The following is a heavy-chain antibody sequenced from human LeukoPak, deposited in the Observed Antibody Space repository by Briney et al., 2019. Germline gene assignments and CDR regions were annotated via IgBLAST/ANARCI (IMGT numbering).Heavy chain of an antibody. D-gene: IGHD3-22*01. CDR2: MNPNSGNT. CDR3: ARRMNHDSRVFQT. Sequence: ASVKVSCKASGYTFTNYDINWVRQATGQGLEWMGWMNPNSGNTGYAQKFQGRVTMTRNTSINTAYMELSRLTSEDTAVYYCARRMNHDSRVFQTRGQGTPVTGPS. CDR1: GYTFTNYD. J-gene: IGHJ1*01. V-gene: IGHV1-8*01.